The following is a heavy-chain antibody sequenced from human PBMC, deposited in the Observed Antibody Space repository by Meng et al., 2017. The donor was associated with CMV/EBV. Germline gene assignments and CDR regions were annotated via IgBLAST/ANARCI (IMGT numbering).Heavy chain of an antibody. Sequence: SVKVSCKASGGTFSSYTISWVRQAPGQGLEWMGRIIPILGIANYAQKFQGRVTITTDESTSTAYMELSSLRSEDTAVYYCASGRLELGYYYYYGMDVWGQGTTVTVSS. J-gene: IGHJ6*02. CDR1: GGTFSSYT. D-gene: IGHD1-7*01. V-gene: IGHV1-69*02. CDR2: IIPILGIA. CDR3: ASGRLELGYYYYYGMDV.